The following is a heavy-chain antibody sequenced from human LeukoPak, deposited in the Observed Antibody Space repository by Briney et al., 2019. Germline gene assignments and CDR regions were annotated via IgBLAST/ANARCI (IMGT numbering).Heavy chain of an antibody. Sequence: GGSLRLSCAASGFNFITYTMNWVRQAPGKGLEWVSSISSSSSYIYYADSVQGRFTISRGNAKKSLYLQMNSLRAEDTAVYYCARAVTSSWFDPWGQGTLVTVSS. CDR3: ARAVTSSWFDP. CDR1: GFNFITYT. D-gene: IGHD3-16*01. CDR2: ISSSSSYI. J-gene: IGHJ5*02. V-gene: IGHV3-21*01.